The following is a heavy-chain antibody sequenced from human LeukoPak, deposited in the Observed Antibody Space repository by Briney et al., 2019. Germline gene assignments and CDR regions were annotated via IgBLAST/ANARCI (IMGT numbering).Heavy chain of an antibody. CDR1: GGSISSGDYY. J-gene: IGHJ5*02. CDR3: ARVWGTINWFDP. V-gene: IGHV4-30-4*01. CDR2: IYYSGGT. D-gene: IGHD3-16*01. Sequence: PSQTLSLTCTVSGGSISSGDYYWSWIRQPPGKGLEWIGYIYYSGGTYYNPSLKSRVTISVDTSKNQFSLKLSSVTAADTAVYYCARVWGTINWFDPWGQGTLVTVSS.